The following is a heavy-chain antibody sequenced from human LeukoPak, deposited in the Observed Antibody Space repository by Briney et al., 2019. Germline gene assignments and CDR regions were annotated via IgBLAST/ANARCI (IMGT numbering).Heavy chain of an antibody. D-gene: IGHD6-13*01. Sequence: GESLKISCKGSGYKFTSYWIGWVRQVPGKGLEWMGIIYPGDSDTRYSPSFQGQVTISADKSLSTAYLQWSSLKASDTAMYYCATSSSWSLYYFDYWGQGTLVTISS. CDR2: IYPGDSDT. V-gene: IGHV5-51*01. CDR3: ATSSSWSLYYFDY. J-gene: IGHJ4*02. CDR1: GYKFTSYW.